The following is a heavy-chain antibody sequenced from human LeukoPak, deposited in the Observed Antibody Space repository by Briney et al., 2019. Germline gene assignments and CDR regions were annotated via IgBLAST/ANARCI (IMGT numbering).Heavy chain of an antibody. V-gene: IGHV5-51*01. Sequence: GESLKISCKGSGYSFTSYWIGWVRQMPGKGLEWMGIIYPADSNTRYSPSFQGQVTISADKSISTACLQWSSLKASDTAMYYCARHRMKEWFDPWGQGTLVTVSS. CDR2: IYPADSNT. D-gene: IGHD2/OR15-2a*01. CDR1: GYSFTSYW. CDR3: ARHRMKEWFDP. J-gene: IGHJ5*02.